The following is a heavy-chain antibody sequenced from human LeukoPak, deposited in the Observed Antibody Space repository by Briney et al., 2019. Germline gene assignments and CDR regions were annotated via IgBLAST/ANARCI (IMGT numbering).Heavy chain of an antibody. CDR1: GGSFSGYY. CDR3: ARGQRRAAAGTRAYYFDY. J-gene: IGHJ4*02. CDR2: INHSGST. V-gene: IGHV4-34*01. D-gene: IGHD6-13*01. Sequence: SETLSLTCAVYGGSFSGYYWSWIRQPPGKELEWIGEINHSGSTNYNPSLKSRVTISVDTSKNQFSLKLSSVTAADTAVYYCARGQRRAAAGTRAYYFDYWGQGTLVTVSS.